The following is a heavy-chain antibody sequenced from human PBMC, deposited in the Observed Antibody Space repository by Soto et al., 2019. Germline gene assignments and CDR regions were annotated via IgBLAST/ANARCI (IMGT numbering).Heavy chain of an antibody. CDR2: ISYDGGNT. J-gene: IGHJ6*04. D-gene: IGHD3-16*01. CDR1: GFTFSSYG. CDR3: AKVMITFGGSRYGWDV. Sequence: QVQLVESGGGVVQPGRSLRLSCAASGFTFSSYGIHWVRQTPGKGLEWVAFISYDGGNTFYAYSVKGRFTISRDNPKNTLFLQMNSLRAEDTDVYYCAKVMITFGGSRYGWDVWCKGTTVTVAA. V-gene: IGHV3-30*18.